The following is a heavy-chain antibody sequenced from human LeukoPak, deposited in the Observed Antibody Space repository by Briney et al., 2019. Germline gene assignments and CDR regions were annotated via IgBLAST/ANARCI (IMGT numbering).Heavy chain of an antibody. Sequence: PSQTLSLTCTVSGGSISSGDYYGSWIRQPPGKGLEWIGYIYYSGSTYYNPSLKSRVTISVDTSKNQFSLKLSSVTAADTAVYYCARGGYTAYYYGMDVWGQGTTVTVSS. J-gene: IGHJ6*02. D-gene: IGHD5-18*01. CDR3: ARGGYTAYYYGMDV. CDR2: IYYSGST. V-gene: IGHV4-30-4*01. CDR1: GGSISSGDYY.